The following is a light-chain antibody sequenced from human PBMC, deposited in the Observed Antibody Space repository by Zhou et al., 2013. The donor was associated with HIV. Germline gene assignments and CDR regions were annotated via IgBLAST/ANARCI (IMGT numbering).Light chain of an antibody. Sequence: DIQMTQSPSSLSASVGDRVTITCRASQSISTYLNWYQQKPGEAPRLLIYGASTLHTGVPSRFSGSGSGTDFTLTITNQQPEDFATYSCQQTYVTPWTFGQGTK. V-gene: IGKV1-39*01. CDR3: QQTYVTPWT. J-gene: IGKJ1*01. CDR2: GAS. CDR1: QSISTY.